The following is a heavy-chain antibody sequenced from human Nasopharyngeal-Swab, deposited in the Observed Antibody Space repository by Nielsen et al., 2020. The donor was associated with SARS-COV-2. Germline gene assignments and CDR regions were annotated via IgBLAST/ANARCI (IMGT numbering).Heavy chain of an antibody. CDR2: MNPNSGNT. CDR1: AYTFTSYD. D-gene: IGHD6-19*01. V-gene: IGHV1-8*01. J-gene: IGHJ5*02. Sequence: ASLKVSCKASAYTFTSYDSNWLRQATGQGLEWMGWMNPNSGNTGYAQKFQGRVTMTRNTSISTAYMELSSLRSEDTAVYYCARESSVAGTMWGNWFDPWGQGTLVTVSS. CDR3: ARESSVAGTMWGNWFDP.